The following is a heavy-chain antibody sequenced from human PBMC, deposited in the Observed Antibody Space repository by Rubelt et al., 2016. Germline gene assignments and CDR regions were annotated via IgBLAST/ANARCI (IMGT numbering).Heavy chain of an antibody. CDR1: GYTFTSYG. D-gene: IGHD2-15*01. J-gene: IGHJ4*02. Sequence: QVQLVQSGAEVKKPGASVKVSCKASGYTFTSYGISWVRPAPGQGLEWMGWISAYNGNTNYAQKLQGQVTMTTDTSTSTSDMELRILRSDDTAVYYCARDRGGYYFDYWGQGTLVTVSS. CDR3: ARDRGGYYFDY. CDR2: ISAYNGNT. V-gene: IGHV1-18*01.